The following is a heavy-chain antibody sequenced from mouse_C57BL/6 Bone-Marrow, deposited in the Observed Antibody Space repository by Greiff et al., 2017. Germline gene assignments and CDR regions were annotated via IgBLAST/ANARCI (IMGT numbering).Heavy chain of an antibody. Sequence: QVQLQQPGAELVMPGASVKLSCKASGYTFTSSWMHWVKQRPGQGLEWIGGIDPSDSYTNYNHKFKGKSTLTVDKSSSTAYMQLSSLTSEDSAVYYCAREGYDWDSSSFAYWGQGTLVTVSA. CDR2: IDPSDSYT. J-gene: IGHJ3*01. CDR1: GYTFTSSW. V-gene: IGHV1-69*01. D-gene: IGHD1-1*01. CDR3: AREGYDWDSSSFAY.